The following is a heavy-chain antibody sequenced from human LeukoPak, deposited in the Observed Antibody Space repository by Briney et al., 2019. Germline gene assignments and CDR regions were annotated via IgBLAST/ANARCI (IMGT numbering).Heavy chain of an antibody. D-gene: IGHD3-9*01. CDR2: IKSKTDGGTT. CDR1: GFTFSNAW. J-gene: IGHJ4*02. CDR3: AKVKAPLRYFDWLTIDY. Sequence: GGSLRLSCAASGFTFSNAWMSWVRQAPGKGLEWVGRIKSKTDGGTTDYAAPVKGRFTISRDDSKNTLYLQMNSLRAEDTAVYYCAKVKAPLRYFDWLTIDYWGQGTLVTVSS. V-gene: IGHV3-15*01.